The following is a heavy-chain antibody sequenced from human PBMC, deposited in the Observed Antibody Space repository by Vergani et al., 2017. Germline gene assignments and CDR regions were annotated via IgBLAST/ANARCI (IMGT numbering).Heavy chain of an antibody. J-gene: IGHJ4*02. Sequence: QVQLVQSGAEVKKPGASVKVSCKASGYTFTGYFMHWVRQAPGQGLEWMGWINPKRGDALYAQRFHGRVTMTRDTSINTAYMDLSRLRSDDTAVDYCARARGFSSSSDFSYWGQGTLVSVSS. CDR3: ARARGFSSSSDFSY. V-gene: IGHV1-2*02. CDR2: INPKRGDA. CDR1: GYTFTGYF. D-gene: IGHD6-6*01.